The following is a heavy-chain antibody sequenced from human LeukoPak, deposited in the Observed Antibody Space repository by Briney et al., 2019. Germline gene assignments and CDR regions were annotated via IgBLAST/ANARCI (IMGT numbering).Heavy chain of an antibody. CDR3: VTRVKSTGDY. Sequence: GGSLRLSCEGSGFTFSNVGMNWVRQASGKGLEWIGRIKTKTEGGTTEYAAPMKGRFTISRDESKNTMYLQMNSLKTEDTALYYCVTRVKSTGDYWGQGTLVTVSS. J-gene: IGHJ4*02. CDR1: GFTFSNVG. CDR2: IKTKTEGGTT. D-gene: IGHD1-14*01. V-gene: IGHV3-15*01.